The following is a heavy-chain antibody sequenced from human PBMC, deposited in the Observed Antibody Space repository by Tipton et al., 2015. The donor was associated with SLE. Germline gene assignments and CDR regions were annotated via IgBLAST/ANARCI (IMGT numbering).Heavy chain of an antibody. D-gene: IGHD1-26*01. J-gene: IGHJ4*02. V-gene: IGHV3-23*01. CDR1: GFAFGSYA. Sequence: GSLRLSCAASGFAFGSYAMSWVRQAPGKGLEWLSLIASGGNIYYADSVKGRFTVSRDNSKNTLYLQMNSLRVEDTAVYYCANRYPSRYWGQGTLVTVSS. CDR2: IASGGNI. CDR3: ANRYPSRY.